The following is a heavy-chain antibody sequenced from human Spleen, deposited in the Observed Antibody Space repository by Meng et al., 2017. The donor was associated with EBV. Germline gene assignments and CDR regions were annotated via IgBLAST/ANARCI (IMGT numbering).Heavy chain of an antibody. J-gene: IGHJ5*02. CDR3: ARGIAGADERWFNP. CDR2: ISAYNGNT. CDR1: SYSFNDYG. D-gene: IGHD1-26*01. Sequence: QSGAGMKKPGASMQVPSKTSSYSFNDYGGTWMRQAPGQGLEWMGLISAYNGNTRYAEKLQGRITMTADTSTCTVYMELGSLTSDDTAVYYCARGIAGADERWFNPWGQGTLVTVSS. V-gene: IGHV1-18*01.